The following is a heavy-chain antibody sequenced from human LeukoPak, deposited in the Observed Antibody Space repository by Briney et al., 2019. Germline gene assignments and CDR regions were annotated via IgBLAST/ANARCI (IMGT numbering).Heavy chain of an antibody. V-gene: IGHV3-30*03. Sequence: GGSLRLSCAASGFTFSGFGMHWVRQAPGKGLRWVAVISSDGSNKFYADSVAGRFTISRDNSKNTVFLQMSSLRPEDTAVYFCGTEGGARGVDTVRYEYWGQGTLVTVSS. CDR1: GFTFSGFG. J-gene: IGHJ1*01. CDR3: GTEGGARGVDTVRYEY. D-gene: IGHD2-8*02. CDR2: ISSDGSNK.